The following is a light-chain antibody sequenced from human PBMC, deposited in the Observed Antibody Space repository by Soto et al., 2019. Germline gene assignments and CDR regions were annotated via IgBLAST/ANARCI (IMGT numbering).Light chain of an antibody. CDR1: SSNIGSNT. Sequence: QSVLTQPPSASGTPGQRVTISCSGSSSNIGSNTVNWYQQLPGTAPKLLIYSSNQRPSGVPDRFSGSKSGTSASLAISGLQSEYEADYYCAAWEDSLNGPVFGTGTKLTVL. V-gene: IGLV1-44*01. J-gene: IGLJ1*01. CDR2: SSN. CDR3: AAWEDSLNGPV.